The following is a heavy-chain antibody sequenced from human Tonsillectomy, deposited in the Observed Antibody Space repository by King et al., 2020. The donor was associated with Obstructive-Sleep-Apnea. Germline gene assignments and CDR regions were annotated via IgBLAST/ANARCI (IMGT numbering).Heavy chain of an antibody. D-gene: IGHD6-19*01. J-gene: IGHJ3*02. CDR2: IYYSGST. Sequence: VQLQESGPGLVKPSETLSLTCTVSGGSISSYYWSWIRQPPGKGLEWIGSIYYSGSTHYNPSLKSRVTISVDTSKNQFSLKLSSVTAADTAVYYCSRVNSGWSAFDIWGQGTMVTVSS. V-gene: IGHV4-59*01. CDR1: GGSISSYY. CDR3: SRVNSGWSAFDI.